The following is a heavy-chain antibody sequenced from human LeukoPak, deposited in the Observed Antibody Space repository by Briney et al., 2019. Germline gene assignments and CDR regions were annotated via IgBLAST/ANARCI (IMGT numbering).Heavy chain of an antibody. CDR3: AREDWFDP. J-gene: IGHJ5*02. V-gene: IGHV3-48*04. CDR1: GFTFSSYS. Sequence: GGSLRLSCAASGFTFSSYSMNWVRQAPGKGLEWVSYISSSSGSIYYADSVEGRFTISRDNAKNSLYLQMNSLRAEDTAVYYCAREDWFDPWGQGTLVTVSS. CDR2: ISSSSGSI.